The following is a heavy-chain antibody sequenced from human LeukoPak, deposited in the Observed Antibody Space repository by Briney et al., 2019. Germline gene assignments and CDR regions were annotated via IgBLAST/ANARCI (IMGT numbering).Heavy chain of an antibody. Sequence: GESLKISCKGSGYSFSRHWIAWVRQMPGKGLEWMGIIYSDDPKTRYSPSFQGQVTISADKFIRTAYLQWSSLKASDTAMYYCARLAVPTTGGLDFWGQGTLVTVSS. V-gene: IGHV5-51*01. D-gene: IGHD4-17*01. CDR2: IYSDDPKT. J-gene: IGHJ4*02. CDR1: GYSFSRHW. CDR3: ARLAVPTTGGLDF.